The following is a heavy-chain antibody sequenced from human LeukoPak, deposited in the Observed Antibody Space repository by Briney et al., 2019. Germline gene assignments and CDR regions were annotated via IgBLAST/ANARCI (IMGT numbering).Heavy chain of an antibody. CDR3: ARMAWEAYDSSGHYIN. CDR1: GFSLSTSGMC. D-gene: IGHD3-22*01. V-gene: IGHV2-70*11. Sequence: RESGPALVKPTQTLTLTCTFSGFSLSTSGMCVSWIRQPPGKALEWLARIDWDDDKYYSTSLKTRLTISKDTSKNQVVLTMTNMDPVDTATYYCARMAWEAYDSSGHYINWGQGTLVTVSS. CDR2: IDWDDDK. J-gene: IGHJ4*02.